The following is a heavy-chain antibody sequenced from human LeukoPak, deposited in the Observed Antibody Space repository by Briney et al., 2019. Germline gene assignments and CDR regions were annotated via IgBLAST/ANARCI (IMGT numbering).Heavy chain of an antibody. D-gene: IGHD2-8*01. J-gene: IGHJ6*02. CDR1: GGSVSSNNW. V-gene: IGHV4-4*02. Sequence: SETLSLTCGVSGGSVSSNNWWSWVRQPPGKGLEWIGYICYSGSTNYNPSLKSRVTISVDTSKNQFSLKLSSVTAADTAVYYCARVGVLDYYGMDVWGQGTTVTVSS. CDR3: ARVGVLDYYGMDV. CDR2: ICYSGST.